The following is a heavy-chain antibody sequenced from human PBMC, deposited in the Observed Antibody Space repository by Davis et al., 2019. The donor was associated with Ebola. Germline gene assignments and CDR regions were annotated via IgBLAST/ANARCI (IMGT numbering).Heavy chain of an antibody. D-gene: IGHD6-6*01. CDR1: GGSFSGYY. CDR2: INHSGST. J-gene: IGHJ4*02. CDR3: ARGGWSSASARRFPWDY. V-gene: IGHV4-34*01. Sequence: PSETLSLTCAVYGGSFSGYYWSWIRQPPGKGLEWIGEINHSGSTNYNPSLKSRVTISVDTSKNQFSLKLSSVTAADTAVYYCARGGWSSASARRFPWDYWGQGTLVTVSS.